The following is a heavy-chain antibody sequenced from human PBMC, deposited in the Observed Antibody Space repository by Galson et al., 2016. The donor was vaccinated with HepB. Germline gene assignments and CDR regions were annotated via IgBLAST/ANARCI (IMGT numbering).Heavy chain of an antibody. CDR2: ISSGSGTI. D-gene: IGHD1-26*01. CDR1: GFTFSAYN. V-gene: IGHV3-48*02. CDR3: ARCSVGAKGLCAFDI. J-gene: IGHJ3*02. Sequence: SLRLSCAASGFTFSAYNMNWVRQAPGKGLEWVSYISSGSGTIYYADSVKGRFSISRDNAKNSLYLQMNSLRDEDTAMYYCARCSVGAKGLCAFDIWGQGTMVTVSS.